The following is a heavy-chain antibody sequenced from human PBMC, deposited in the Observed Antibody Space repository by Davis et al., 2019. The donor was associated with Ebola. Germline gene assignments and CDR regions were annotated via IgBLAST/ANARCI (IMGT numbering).Heavy chain of an antibody. CDR3: ARRGTMVRGVNYYYYGMDV. D-gene: IGHD3-10*01. CDR1: GYSFTNYW. J-gene: IGHJ6*02. V-gene: IGHV5-51*01. CDR2: IYPGDSDT. Sequence: GESLKISCHGSGYSFTNYWIGWVRQMPGKGLEWMGIIYPGDSDTRYSPSFQGQVTISADKSISTAYLQWSSLKASDTAMYYCARRGTMVRGVNYYYYGMDVWGQGTTVTVSS.